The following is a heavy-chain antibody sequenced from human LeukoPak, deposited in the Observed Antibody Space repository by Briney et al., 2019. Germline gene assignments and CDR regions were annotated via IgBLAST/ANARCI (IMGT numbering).Heavy chain of an antibody. J-gene: IGHJ1*01. V-gene: IGHV3-30*02. Sequence: GGSLRLSCAASGFTFSSYGMHCVRQSPGKGLEWEAFIRYDGSNKYYADSVKGRFTISRDNSKNTLYLQMNSLRAEDTAVYYCAKIRVGATNGYFQHWGQGTLVTVSS. D-gene: IGHD1-26*01. CDR3: AKIRVGATNGYFQH. CDR2: IRYDGSNK. CDR1: GFTFSSYG.